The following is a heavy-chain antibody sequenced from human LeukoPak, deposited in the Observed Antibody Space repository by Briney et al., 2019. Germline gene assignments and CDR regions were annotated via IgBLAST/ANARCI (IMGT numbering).Heavy chain of an antibody. Sequence: SETLSLTCTVSGGSISSYYWSWIRQPPGKALEWIGYIYYSGSTNYNPSLKSRVIISVDTSKNQFSLKLSSVTAADTAVYYCARGYGDYDYWGQGTLVTVSS. J-gene: IGHJ4*02. D-gene: IGHD4-17*01. CDR3: ARGYGDYDY. V-gene: IGHV4-59*01. CDR2: IYYSGST. CDR1: GGSISSYY.